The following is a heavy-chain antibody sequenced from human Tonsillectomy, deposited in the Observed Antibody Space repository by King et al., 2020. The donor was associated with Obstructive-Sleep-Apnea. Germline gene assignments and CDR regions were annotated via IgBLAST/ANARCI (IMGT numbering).Heavy chain of an antibody. CDR3: ARDSTSWGFDY. D-gene: IGHD6-13*01. J-gene: IGHJ4*02. Sequence: QLVQSGGGLVQPGGSLRLSCAASGFTVSTNYMTWVRQAPGKGLEWVSLIYSGGSTYYADSVKGRFTISRDNSKNTLYLQMNSLRTEDTAVYYCARDSTSWGFDYWGQGTLVTVSS. CDR1: GFTVSTNY. V-gene: IGHV3-66*01. CDR2: IYSGGST.